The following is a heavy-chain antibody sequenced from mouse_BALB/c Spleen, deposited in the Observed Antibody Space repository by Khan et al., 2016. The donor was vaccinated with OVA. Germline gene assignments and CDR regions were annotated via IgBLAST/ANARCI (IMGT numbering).Heavy chain of an antibody. CDR2: LWRGGNT. CDR3: AKGDYRYGKIDY. Sequence: VQLKESGPGLVQPSQSLSITCTVSGFSLTSYGVHWVRQSPGKGLEWLGVLWRGGNTDYNASFMSRLSLTKANSQRQAFFKMNSLQADETARYYGAKGDYRYGKIDYWGQGTLVTVSA. V-gene: IGHV2-5*01. D-gene: IGHD2-14*01. CDR1: GFSLTSYG. J-gene: IGHJ3*01.